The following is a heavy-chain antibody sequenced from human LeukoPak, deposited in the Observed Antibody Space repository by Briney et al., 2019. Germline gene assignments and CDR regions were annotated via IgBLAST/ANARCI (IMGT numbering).Heavy chain of an antibody. J-gene: IGHJ5*02. CDR3: AKSLAGTTVFWWFDP. Sequence: ASVKVSCKASGYPFTKYYIHWVRRAPGHGLQWMGWLNPNTGGTRYARSFEGRVTMTRDTSIDTAYMDLSGLTSDDTAAYYCAKSLAGTTVFWWFDPWGQGTVVTVSS. CDR2: LNPNTGGT. V-gene: IGHV1-2*02. CDR1: GYPFTKYY. D-gene: IGHD1-7*01.